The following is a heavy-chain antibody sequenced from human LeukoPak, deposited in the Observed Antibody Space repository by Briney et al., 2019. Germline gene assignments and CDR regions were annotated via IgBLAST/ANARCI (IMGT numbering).Heavy chain of an antibody. D-gene: IGHD6-13*01. Sequence: GGSLRLSCTASGFTFGDYAMSWVRQAPGKGLEWVGFIRSKAYGGTTEYAASVKGRFTISRDDPKSIAYLQMNSLKTEDTAVYYCTRDREYSSSWFDYWGQGTLVTVSS. V-gene: IGHV3-49*04. CDR2: IRSKAYGGTT. J-gene: IGHJ4*02. CDR3: TRDREYSSSWFDY. CDR1: GFTFGDYA.